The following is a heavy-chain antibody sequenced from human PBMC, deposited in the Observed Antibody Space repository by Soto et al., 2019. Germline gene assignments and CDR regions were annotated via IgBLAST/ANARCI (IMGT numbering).Heavy chain of an antibody. V-gene: IGHV3-23*01. CDR3: AKQNYDILTGSYDP. CDR1: GFTFSSYA. Sequence: EVQLLESGGGLVQPGGSLRLSCAASGFTFSSYAMSWVRQAPGKGLEWVSAISGSGGSTYYADSVKGRFTITRDNSKNTLYLQMNSLRAEDTAVYYCAKQNYDILTGSYDPWGQGTLVTVSS. CDR2: ISGSGGST. J-gene: IGHJ5*02. D-gene: IGHD3-9*01.